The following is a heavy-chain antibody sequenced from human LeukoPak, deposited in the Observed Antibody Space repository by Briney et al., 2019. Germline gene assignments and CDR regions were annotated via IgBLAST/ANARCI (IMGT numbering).Heavy chain of an antibody. CDR2: IYYSGST. Sequence: PSETLSLTCTVSGGSISTYYWSWIRQPPGKGLGWIGYIYYSGSTKYNPFLKSRVTISVDTSKNQFSLKLSSVTAADTAVYYCARDATIKYYGSGSYYPDWGQGTLVTVSS. CDR3: ARDATIKYYGSGSYYPD. D-gene: IGHD3-10*01. J-gene: IGHJ4*02. V-gene: IGHV4-59*01. CDR1: GGSISTYY.